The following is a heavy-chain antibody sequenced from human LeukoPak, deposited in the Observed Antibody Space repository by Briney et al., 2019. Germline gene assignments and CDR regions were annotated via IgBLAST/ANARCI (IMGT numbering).Heavy chain of an antibody. D-gene: IGHD2-21*02. Sequence: QTGGYLRLSCVASGFTFTTYAMHWVRQAPGKGLEWMAFIQYDGNTKYYVDSVKGRFTISRDTSKNTLFLQMSSLRAEDTAVYYCAKTGVTYSYYYYMDVWGKGTTVTVSS. CDR2: IQYDGNTK. CDR3: AKTGVTYSYYYYMDV. V-gene: IGHV3-30*02. CDR1: GFTFTTYA. J-gene: IGHJ6*03.